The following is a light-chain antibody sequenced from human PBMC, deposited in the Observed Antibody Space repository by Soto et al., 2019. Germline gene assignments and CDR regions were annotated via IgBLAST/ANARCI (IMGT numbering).Light chain of an antibody. Sequence: EIVLTQSPGTLSLSPGERATLSCRASQSVSSNYLAWYQQIPGQAPRLLIYGASHRATGIPDRFSGSGSGTDFPLTISRLEPEDFAVYYCQQYGSSPPFTFGPGTKVDIK. CDR3: QQYGSSPPFT. V-gene: IGKV3-20*01. CDR1: QSVSSNY. J-gene: IGKJ3*01. CDR2: GAS.